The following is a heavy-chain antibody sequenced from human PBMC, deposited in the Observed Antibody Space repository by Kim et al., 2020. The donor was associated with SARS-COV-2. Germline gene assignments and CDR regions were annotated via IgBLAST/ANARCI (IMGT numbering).Heavy chain of an antibody. Sequence: GGSLRLSCAASGFTFSSCALSWVRQAPGKGLEWVSSINTGGGDTYYADSVKGRFTISRDNSKNTMFLQMNSLRAEDTAVYYCAKVRGGTSTFRWYFDLWGRGTLVSVSS. CDR1: GFTFSSCA. J-gene: IGHJ2*01. V-gene: IGHV3-23*01. CDR2: INTGGGDT. CDR3: AKVRGGTSTFRWYFDL. D-gene: IGHD3-10*01.